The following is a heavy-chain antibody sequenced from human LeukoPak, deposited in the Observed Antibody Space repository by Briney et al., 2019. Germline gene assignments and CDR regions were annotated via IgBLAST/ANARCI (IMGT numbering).Heavy chain of an antibody. CDR1: GYTFTSYY. D-gene: IGHD3-22*01. CDR3: ARGGYYDSPYNWFDP. CDR2: INPSGGST. J-gene: IGHJ5*02. Sequence: ASVKVSCKASGYTFTSYYMHWVRQAPGEGLEWMGIINPSGGSTSYAQKFQDRVTMTRDMSTSTVYMELSSLKSEDTAVYYCARGGYYDSPYNWFDPWGQGTLVTVSS. V-gene: IGHV1-46*01.